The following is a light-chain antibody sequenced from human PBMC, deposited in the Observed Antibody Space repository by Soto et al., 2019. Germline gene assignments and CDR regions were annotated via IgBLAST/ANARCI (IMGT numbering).Light chain of an antibody. CDR3: AAWDDSLSGFYV. Sequence: QSVLTQPPSASGTPGQRVTISCSGSSSNIGSNYVYWYQQLPGTAPKLLIYSNNQRPSGVPDRFSGSKSGTSASLAISGLRSEDEADSYCAAWDDSLSGFYVFGTGTKVTVL. V-gene: IGLV1-47*02. CDR1: SSNIGSNY. J-gene: IGLJ1*01. CDR2: SNN.